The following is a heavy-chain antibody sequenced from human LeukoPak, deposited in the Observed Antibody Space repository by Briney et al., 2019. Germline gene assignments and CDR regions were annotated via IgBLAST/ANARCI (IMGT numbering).Heavy chain of an antibody. D-gene: IGHD5-24*01. J-gene: IGHJ3*02. Sequence: AGGSLRLSCSASGFTFSSYAMHWVRQAPGKGLEWVAVISYDGSNKYYADSVKGRFTISRDNSKNTLYLQMNSLRAEDTAVYYCARDGAGYNYGGAFDIWGQGTMVTVSS. CDR1: GFTFSSYA. CDR3: ARDGAGYNYGGAFDI. V-gene: IGHV3-30*04. CDR2: ISYDGSNK.